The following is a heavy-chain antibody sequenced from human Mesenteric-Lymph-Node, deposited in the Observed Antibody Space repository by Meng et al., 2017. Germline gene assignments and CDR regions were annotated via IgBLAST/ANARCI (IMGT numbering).Heavy chain of an antibody. J-gene: IGHJ5*02. D-gene: IGHD3-3*01. Sequence: VNLVETGGGLVRPGGSLRLSLSASGFTFSRSAISWVRQAPGKGLEWVSAISGSGGSTCYADSVKGRFTISRDNSKNTLYLQMNSLRAEDTAVYYCVEYWFDPWGQGTLVTVSS. CDR2: ISGSGGST. V-gene: IGHV3-23*04. CDR3: VEYWFDP. CDR1: GFTFSRSA.